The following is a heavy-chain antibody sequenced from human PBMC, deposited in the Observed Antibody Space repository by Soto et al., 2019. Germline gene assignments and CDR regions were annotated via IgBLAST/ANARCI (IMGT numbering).Heavy chain of an antibody. Sequence: GGSLRLSCAASGFTFSSYAMSWVRQAPGKGLEWVSAISGSGGSTYYADSVKGRFTISRDNSKNTLYLQMNSLRAEDTAVYYCAKTPLGVWELSAFDYWGQGTLVTVSS. CDR3: AKTPLGVWELSAFDY. J-gene: IGHJ4*02. V-gene: IGHV3-23*01. CDR1: GFTFSSYA. CDR2: ISGSGGST. D-gene: IGHD1-26*01.